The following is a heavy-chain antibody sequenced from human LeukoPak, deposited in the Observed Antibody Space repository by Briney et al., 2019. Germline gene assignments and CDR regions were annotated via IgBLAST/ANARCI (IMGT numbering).Heavy chain of an antibody. CDR3: ARDSREDYYGMDV. Sequence: GGSLRLSCAASGFTLSDYGMHWVRQAPGKGLEWVACIRYDGSNQYYADSVKGRFTISRDTSKNTLYLQMNSLRAEDTAVYYCARDSREDYYGMDVWGQGTTVTVSS. D-gene: IGHD1-26*01. J-gene: IGHJ6*02. CDR2: IRYDGSNQ. V-gene: IGHV3-30*02. CDR1: GFTLSDYG.